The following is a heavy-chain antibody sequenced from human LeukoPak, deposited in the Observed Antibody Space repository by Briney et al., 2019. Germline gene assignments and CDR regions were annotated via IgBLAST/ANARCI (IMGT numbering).Heavy chain of an antibody. CDR1: GGSISSYF. D-gene: IGHD2-2*01. V-gene: IGHV4-4*07. CDR3: ARDLGLDCSSTRCYALDV. Sequence: SETLSLTCTVSGGSISSYFWSWIRQPAGKGLEWIGRIYTSGITNYNPSLKSRVTMSVDTSKNQFSLKLSSVTAADTAVYYCARDLGLDCSSTRCYALDVWGQGTTVTVSS. CDR2: IYTSGIT. J-gene: IGHJ6*02.